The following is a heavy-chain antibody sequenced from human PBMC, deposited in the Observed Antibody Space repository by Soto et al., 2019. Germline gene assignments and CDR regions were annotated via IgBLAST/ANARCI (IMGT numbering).Heavy chain of an antibody. V-gene: IGHV3-23*01. D-gene: IGHD2-15*01. CDR3: AKDRAPIVVVVAFYDY. J-gene: IGHJ4*02. CDR1: GFTFSCYA. CDR2: ISGSGGST. Sequence: PGGSLRLSCATSGFTFSCYAMSSVRQAPGKGLEWVSAISGSGGSTYYADSVKGRFTISRDNSKNTLYLQMNSLRAEDTAVYYCAKDRAPIVVVVAFYDYWGQGTLVTVSS.